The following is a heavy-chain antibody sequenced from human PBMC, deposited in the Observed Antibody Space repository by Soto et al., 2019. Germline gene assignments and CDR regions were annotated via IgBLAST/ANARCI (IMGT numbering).Heavy chain of an antibody. J-gene: IGHJ5*02. Sequence: QVQLQESGPGLVKPSQTLSLTCSVSGVSIRSADYFWSWIRQHPGKGLEWIGYIYYSGNTNYNPSLESRVTISIDTSKNQFSLNLGSMTAADTAVYSCARQPGYCSDTSCHGVSWFDPWGQGILVTVSS. CDR2: IYYSGNT. D-gene: IGHD2-2*01. CDR3: ARQPGYCSDTSCHGVSWFDP. CDR1: GVSIRSADYF. V-gene: IGHV4-31*03.